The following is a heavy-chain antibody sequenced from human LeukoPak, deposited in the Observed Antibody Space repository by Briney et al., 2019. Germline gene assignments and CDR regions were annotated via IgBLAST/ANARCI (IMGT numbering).Heavy chain of an antibody. D-gene: IGHD6-19*01. CDR3: ARQIAVAGYFDY. J-gene: IGHJ4*02. CDR1: GGSISSSNW. CDR2: IYHSGST. V-gene: IGHV4-4*02. Sequence: ASETLSLTCAVSGGSISSSNWWSWVRPPPGKGLEWIGEIYHSGSTNYTPSLKSRVTISVDKPKTQFSLKLSSVTAADTAVYYCARQIAVAGYFDYWGQGTLVTVSS.